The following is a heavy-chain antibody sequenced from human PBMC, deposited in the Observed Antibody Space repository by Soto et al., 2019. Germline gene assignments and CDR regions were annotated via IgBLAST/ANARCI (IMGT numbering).Heavy chain of an antibody. CDR3: ARVSWGVQTPYYYMAV. CDR1: GYTFTSYA. CDR2: INAGNGNT. J-gene: IGHJ6*03. D-gene: IGHD3-10*01. Sequence: ASVKVSCKASGYTFTSYAMHWVRQAPGQRLEWMGWINAGNGNTKYSQKFQGRVTITRDTSASTAYMELSSLRSEDTAVYYCARVSWGVQTPYYYMAVWGKGTTVTVSS. V-gene: IGHV1-3*01.